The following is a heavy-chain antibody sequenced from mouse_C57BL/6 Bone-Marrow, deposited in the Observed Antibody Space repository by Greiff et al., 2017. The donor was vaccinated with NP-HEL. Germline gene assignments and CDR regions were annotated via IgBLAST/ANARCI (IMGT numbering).Heavy chain of an antibody. J-gene: IGHJ3*01. D-gene: IGHD1-1*01. V-gene: IGHV5-17*01. CDR3: ARPRLLRYLAWFAY. CDR2: ISSGSSTI. CDR1: GFTFSDYG. Sequence: EVKLVESGGGLVKPGGSLKLSCAASGFTFSDYGMHWVRQAPEKGLEWVAYISSGSSTIYYADTVKGRFTISRDNAKNTLFLQMTSLRSEDTAMYYCARPRLLRYLAWFAYWGQGTLVTVSA.